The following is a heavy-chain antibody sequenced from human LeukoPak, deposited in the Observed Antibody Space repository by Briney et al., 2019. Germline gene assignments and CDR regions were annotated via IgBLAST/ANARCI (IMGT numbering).Heavy chain of an antibody. CDR1: GGSISSGGYY. CDR3: ARESGVGGSYFWFDP. V-gene: IGHV4-31*03. D-gene: IGHD1-26*01. CDR2: IYYSGST. J-gene: IGHJ5*02. Sequence: PSQTLSLTCTVSGGSISSGGYYWSWIRQHPGKGLEWIGYIYYSGSTDYNPSLTSRVTMSVDMSKNQFSLKLSSVTAADTAVYYCARESGVGGSYFWFDPWGQGTLVTVSS.